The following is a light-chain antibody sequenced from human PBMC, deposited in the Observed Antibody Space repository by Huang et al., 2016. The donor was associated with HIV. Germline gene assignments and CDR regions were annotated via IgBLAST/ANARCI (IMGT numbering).Light chain of an antibody. J-gene: IGKJ2*01. CDR1: RSSTAS. Sequence: DIQMTQSPSTLSASVGDTVILTCRASRSSTASLAWYQQKPGKAPKLLIYVASTLDGGVPLRFSGSGSGTEFTLTITSVQPDDFASYYCQQFKGVPYTFGRGTKLEIK. CDR2: VAS. V-gene: IGKV1-5*01. CDR3: QQFKGVPYT.